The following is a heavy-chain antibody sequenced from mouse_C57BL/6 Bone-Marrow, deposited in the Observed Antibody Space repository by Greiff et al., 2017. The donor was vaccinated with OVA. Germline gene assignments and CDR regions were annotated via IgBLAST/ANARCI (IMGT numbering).Heavy chain of an antibody. Sequence: QVQLKQPGAELVRPGSSVKLSCKASGYTFTSYWMHWVKQRPIQGLEWIGNIDPSDSETHYNQKFKDKATLTVDKSSSTAYMQLSSLTSEDSAVYYCARDSGTIDYWGQGTTLTVSS. CDR3: ARDSGTIDY. D-gene: IGHD4-1*01. CDR2: IDPSDSET. V-gene: IGHV1-52*01. CDR1: GYTFTSYW. J-gene: IGHJ2*01.